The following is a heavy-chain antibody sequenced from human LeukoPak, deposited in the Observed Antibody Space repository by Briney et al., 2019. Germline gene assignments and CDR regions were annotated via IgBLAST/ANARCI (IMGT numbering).Heavy chain of an antibody. D-gene: IGHD5/OR15-5a*01. Sequence: GGSLRLSCAASGFMFSINWMSWVRLAPGKGLEWVANIKEDGTETYYVDSVKGRFTVSRDNAKNSLYLQMNSPRVEDTAVYYCAREGRSLHTFWGQGTLVTVSS. CDR3: AREGRSLHTF. V-gene: IGHV3-7*03. CDR1: GFMFSINW. CDR2: IKEDGTET. J-gene: IGHJ4*02.